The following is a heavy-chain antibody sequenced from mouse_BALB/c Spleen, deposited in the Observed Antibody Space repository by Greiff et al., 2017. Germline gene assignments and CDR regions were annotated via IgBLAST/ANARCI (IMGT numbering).Heavy chain of an antibody. V-gene: IGHV1S56*01. CDR1: GYTFTSYD. D-gene: IGHD3-3*01. J-gene: IGHJ2*01. Sequence: HVQLQQSGAELVKPGASVKLSCKASGYTFTSYDINWVRQRPEQGLEWIGWIFPGDGSTKYNEKFKGKATLTTDKSSSTAYMQLSRLTSEDSAVYFCARGDSIIYGPFESWGEGTTLTVSS. CDR2: IFPGDGST. CDR3: ARGDSIIYGPFES.